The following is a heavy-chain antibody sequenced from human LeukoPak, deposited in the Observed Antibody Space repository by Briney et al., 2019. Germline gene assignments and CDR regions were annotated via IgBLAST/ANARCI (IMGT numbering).Heavy chain of an antibody. D-gene: IGHD7-27*01. CDR2: MNPNSGNT. CDR1: GYTFTSYD. J-gene: IGHJ5*02. CDR3: ARHGLGRNCWFDH. V-gene: IGHV1-8*03. Sequence: GASVTVPCKGSGYTFTSYDINWVRQATGQGLEWMGWMNPNSGNTGYAQKFQGRVTITRNTSISTAYMELSSLRSEDTAVYYCARHGLGRNCWFDHWGQGTLVTVSS.